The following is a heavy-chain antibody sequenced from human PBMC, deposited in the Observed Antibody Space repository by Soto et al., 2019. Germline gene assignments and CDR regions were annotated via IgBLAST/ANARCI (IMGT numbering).Heavy chain of an antibody. Sequence: QVQLVQSGAEVKKPGASVKVSCKASGYTFTSYGISWVRQAPGQGLEWMGWISAYNGNTNYAQKLQGRVTMTTDTSTSTAYMELRSLRSEDMAVHYCARGDYYGSGTYRAFDIWGQGTMVTVSS. CDR2: ISAYNGNT. D-gene: IGHD3-10*01. J-gene: IGHJ3*02. CDR1: GYTFTSYG. V-gene: IGHV1-18*03. CDR3: ARGDYYGSGTYRAFDI.